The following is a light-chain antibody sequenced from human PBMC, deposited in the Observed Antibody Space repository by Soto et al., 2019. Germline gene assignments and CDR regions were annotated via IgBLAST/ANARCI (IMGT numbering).Light chain of an antibody. V-gene: IGLV2-14*01. CDR2: EVS. CDR3: SSYTSISTHVV. CDR1: SSDVGGYNY. J-gene: IGLJ2*01. Sequence: QSALTQPASVSGSPGQSITISCTGTSSDVGGYNYVSWYQQHPGKAPKLMIYEVSNRPSGVSNRFSGSKSGNTASLTISGLQADDEDDYYCSSYTSISTHVVFGGGTKVTVL.